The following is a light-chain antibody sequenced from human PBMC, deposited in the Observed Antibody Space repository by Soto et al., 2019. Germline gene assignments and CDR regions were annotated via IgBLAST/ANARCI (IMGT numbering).Light chain of an antibody. CDR1: GSDVGAWHH. CDR3: CSYTTSSTLV. J-gene: IGLJ1*01. CDR2: EVT. Sequence: QSALTQPASVSGSPGQSITISCTGTGSDVGAWHHVSWYQQHPGKAPQLIIYEVTNRSSGLSYRFSASKSGNTASLTISGLQAEDEADYFCCSYTTSSTLVFGTGTKVTGL. V-gene: IGLV2-14*01.